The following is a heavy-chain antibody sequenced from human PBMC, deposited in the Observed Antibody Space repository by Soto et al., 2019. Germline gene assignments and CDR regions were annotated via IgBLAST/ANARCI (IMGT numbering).Heavy chain of an antibody. Sequence: EVQLLESGGGLVQPGGSMRLSCAASGFTFSSYAMSWVRQAPGRVLEWISVITSSGGNTYYADSVKGRFTISRDNSKNSLYMQVNSLTVDNTAVYYCAKDKRWRGVFDIWGPGTMVSVSS. CDR2: ITSSGGNT. CDR1: GFTFSSYA. CDR3: AKDKRWRGVFDI. D-gene: IGHD2-15*01. J-gene: IGHJ3*02. V-gene: IGHV3-23*01.